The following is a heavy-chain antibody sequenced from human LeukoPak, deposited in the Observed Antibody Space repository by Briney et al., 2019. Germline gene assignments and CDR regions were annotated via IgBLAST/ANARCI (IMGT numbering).Heavy chain of an antibody. V-gene: IGHV1-24*01. CDR2: FDPEDGET. Sequence: ASVKVSCKVSGYTLTELSMHWVRQAPGKGLEWMGGFDPEDGETIYAQKFQGRVTITRNTSISTAYMELSSLRSEDTAVYYCARANYDSSGYYLYWGQGTLVTVSS. CDR1: GYTLTELS. J-gene: IGHJ4*02. CDR3: ARANYDSSGYYLY. D-gene: IGHD3-22*01.